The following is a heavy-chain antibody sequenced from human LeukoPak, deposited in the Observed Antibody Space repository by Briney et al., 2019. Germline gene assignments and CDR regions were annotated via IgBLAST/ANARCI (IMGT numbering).Heavy chain of an antibody. CDR2: INHSGSI. V-gene: IGHV4-34*01. CDR3: ARRKRSGCSSTSCLLNWFDP. D-gene: IGHD2-2*01. J-gene: IGHJ5*02. Sequence: PSETLSLTCAVYGGSFSGYYWSGIRQPPGEGGEWIGEINHSGSINYNPSLKRRVNISVDTSKNQFSLKLSSVNDADTAVYYCARRKRSGCSSTSCLLNWFDPWGQGTLVTVSS. CDR1: GGSFSGYY.